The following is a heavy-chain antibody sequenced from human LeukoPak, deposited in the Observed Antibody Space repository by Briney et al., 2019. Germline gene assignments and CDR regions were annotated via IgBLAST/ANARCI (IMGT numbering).Heavy chain of an antibody. V-gene: IGHV4-4*02. Sequence: GSLRLSCAASGFTFSNAWMSWVRQPPGKGLEWIGSIYYSGSTYYNPSLKSRVTISVDTSKNQFSLKLSSVTAADTAVYYCARDRVTGTMDVWGKGTTVTVSS. J-gene: IGHJ6*03. CDR3: ARDRVTGTMDV. CDR2: IYYSGST. CDR1: GFTFSNAW. D-gene: IGHD1-20*01.